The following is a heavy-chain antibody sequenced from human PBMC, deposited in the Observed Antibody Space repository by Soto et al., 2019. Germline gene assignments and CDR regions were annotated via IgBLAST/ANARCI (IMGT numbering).Heavy chain of an antibody. CDR1: GWSFSGYY. V-gene: IGHV4-34*01. Sequence: PSETLSLTCAVYGWSFSGYYWSWIRQPPGKGLEWFGEINHSGSTNYNPSLKSRVTISVDTSKNQFSLKLSSVTAAETAVYYCARANGGRTDNWNEHPNYYYGMDVWGQRKTVTV. D-gene: IGHD1-1*01. CDR3: ARANGGRTDNWNEHPNYYYGMDV. CDR2: INHSGST. J-gene: IGHJ6*02.